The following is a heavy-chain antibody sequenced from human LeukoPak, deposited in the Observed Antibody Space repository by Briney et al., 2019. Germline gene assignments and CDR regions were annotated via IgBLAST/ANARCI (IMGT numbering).Heavy chain of an antibody. Sequence: PGGSLRLSCAASGFIFSSYNMNWVRQAPGKGLEWVSSISSSSSYISYADSVKGRFTISRDNAKNSLYLQMNSLRAEDTAVYYCAQTYNDFWSGYYATGDYHYYYMDVWGKGTTVTVSS. CDR2: ISSSSSYI. CDR3: AQTYNDFWSGYYATGDYHYYYMDV. V-gene: IGHV3-21*01. CDR1: GFIFSSYN. J-gene: IGHJ6*03. D-gene: IGHD3-3*01.